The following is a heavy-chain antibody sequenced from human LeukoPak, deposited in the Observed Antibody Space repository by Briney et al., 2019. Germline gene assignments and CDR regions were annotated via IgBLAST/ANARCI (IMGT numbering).Heavy chain of an antibody. CDR2: IYYSGST. Sequence: SETLSLTCTVSGGSINSSSYYCGWIRQPPGKGLEWIGTIYYSGSTYYNPSLKSRVTISVDTSKNQFSLKLSSVTASDTAVYYCARRFAPSRNDAFDIWGQGIMVTVSS. J-gene: IGHJ3*02. D-gene: IGHD3-10*01. CDR1: GGSINSSSYY. CDR3: ARRFAPSRNDAFDI. V-gene: IGHV4-39*01.